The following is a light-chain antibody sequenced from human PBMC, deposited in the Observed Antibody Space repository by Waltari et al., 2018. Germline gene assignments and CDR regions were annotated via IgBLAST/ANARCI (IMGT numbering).Light chain of an antibody. J-gene: IGKJ4*01. CDR2: AAS. V-gene: IGKV1-39*01. CDR3: QQRSNWPPLT. CDR1: QSISSY. Sequence: DIQMTQSPSSLSASVGDRVTITCRASQSISSYLNWYQQKPGKAPKLLIYAASSLQSGVPSRFSGSGSGTDFTLTISSLEPEDSAVYYCQQRSNWPPLTFGGGTKVEIK.